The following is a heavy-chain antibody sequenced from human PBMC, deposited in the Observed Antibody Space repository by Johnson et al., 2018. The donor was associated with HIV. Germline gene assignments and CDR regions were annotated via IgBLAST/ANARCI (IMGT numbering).Heavy chain of an antibody. CDR2: ISYDGSNK. Sequence: QVQLVESGGGVVQPGRSLRLSCAASGFTFSSYAMHWVRQAPGKGLEWVAVISYDGSNKYSVDSLKGRFTISRDNAKSTLYLQMNSLRAEDTAVYYCARAGYGDFWDAFDIWGQGTMVTVSS. CDR1: GFTFSSYA. J-gene: IGHJ3*02. CDR3: ARAGYGDFWDAFDI. D-gene: IGHD4-17*01. V-gene: IGHV3-30*14.